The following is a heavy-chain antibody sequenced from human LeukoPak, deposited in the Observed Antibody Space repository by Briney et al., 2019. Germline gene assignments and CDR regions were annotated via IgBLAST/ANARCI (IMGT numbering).Heavy chain of an antibody. CDR2: ISSSSSYI. CDR1: GFTFSSYS. D-gene: IGHD3-9*01. J-gene: IGHJ4*02. CDR3: ARDGFAIDWFDY. Sequence: PGGSLRLSCAASGFTFSSYSMNWVRQAPGKGLEWVSSISSSSSYIYYADSVKGRFTISRDNAKNSLYLQMNSLRAEDTAVYYCARDGFAIDWFDYWGQGTLVTVSS. V-gene: IGHV3-21*01.